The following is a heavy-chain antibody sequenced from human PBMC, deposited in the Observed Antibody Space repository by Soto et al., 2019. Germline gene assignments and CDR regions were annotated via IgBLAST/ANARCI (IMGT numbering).Heavy chain of an antibody. CDR3: AADVIGVAGDFDH. Sequence: LVQSGPDVKKPGTSVKVSCKTSGFTFGSSAVQWVRQVRGQRLEWIGWIVVASGYSNVAQKFQDRVSLTRDLSTNTAFMELSSLTFEDSAMYNCAADVIGVAGDFDHWGQGTLVSVSS. J-gene: IGHJ4*02. V-gene: IGHV1-58*01. CDR2: IVVASGYS. CDR1: GFTFGSSA. D-gene: IGHD6-19*01.